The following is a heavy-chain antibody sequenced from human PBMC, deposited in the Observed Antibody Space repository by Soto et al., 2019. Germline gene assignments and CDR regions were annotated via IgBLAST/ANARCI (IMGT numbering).Heavy chain of an antibody. V-gene: IGHV3-30*18. CDR3: VKERADFVTVPHATSGMDV. D-gene: IGHD2-15*01. CDR2: LSYDGNHD. J-gene: IGHJ6*02. CDR1: GFSFNKFG. Sequence: QIQLVQSGGGVVQPGGSLRLSCTASGFSFNKFGMHWVRQTPGKGLEWVASLSYDGNHDFYADSVRGLLIIFRDNSKNTLYLQVNTLTVDDTAVYYCVKERADFVTVPHATSGMDVWGPGTTVTVSS.